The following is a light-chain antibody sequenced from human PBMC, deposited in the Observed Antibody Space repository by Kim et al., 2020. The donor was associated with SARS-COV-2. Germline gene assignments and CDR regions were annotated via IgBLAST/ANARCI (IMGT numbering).Light chain of an antibody. Sequence: DIQMTQSPSTLFASVGDRVTITCRASQSISSWLAWYQRKPGKAPKLLIYKASSLESGVPSRFSGSGSGTEFTLTISSLQPDDFATYYCQQYNSYSPMYTFGQGTKLEI. CDR3: QQYNSYSPMYT. CDR2: KAS. CDR1: QSISSW. V-gene: IGKV1-5*03. J-gene: IGKJ2*01.